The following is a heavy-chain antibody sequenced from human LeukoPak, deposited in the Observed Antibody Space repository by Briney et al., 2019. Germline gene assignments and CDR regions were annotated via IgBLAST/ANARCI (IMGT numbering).Heavy chain of an antibody. Sequence: PSETLSLTCTVSGGSISSGSYYWSWIRQPAGKGLEWIGRIYTSGSTNYNPSLKSRATISVDTSKNQFSLKLSSVTAADTAVYYCARDRGYCSSTSCLNWFDPWGQGTLVTVSS. J-gene: IGHJ5*02. CDR3: ARDRGYCSSTSCLNWFDP. CDR2: IYTSGST. D-gene: IGHD2-2*01. V-gene: IGHV4-61*02. CDR1: GGSISSGSYY.